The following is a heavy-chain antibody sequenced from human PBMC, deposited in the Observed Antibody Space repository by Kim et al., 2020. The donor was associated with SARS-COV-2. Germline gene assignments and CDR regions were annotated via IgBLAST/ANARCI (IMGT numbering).Heavy chain of an antibody. V-gene: IGHV3-7*03. CDR3: ARDVLNVGKGAFDI. J-gene: IGHJ3*02. CDR2: IKQDGSLK. CDR1: GFAFSNFW. Sequence: GGSLRLSCAASGFAFSNFWMNWVRQAPGKGLEGVAKIKQDGSLKHYLDSVEGRFTISSDNGETLLYLHMNSLKAEDTAVYYCARDVLNVGKGAFDIGGQG. D-gene: IGHD1-26*01.